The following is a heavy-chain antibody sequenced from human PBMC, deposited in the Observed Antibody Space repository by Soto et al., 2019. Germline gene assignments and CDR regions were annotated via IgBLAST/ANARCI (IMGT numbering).Heavy chain of an antibody. J-gene: IGHJ6*02. Sequence: SVKVSCKASGGTFSRYSITWVRQAPGHGLEWIGRIIPIFGIASYAQKFQGRVTITADESTSTAYMELRSLRSDDTAVYYCGRWSLTVTTKGYGMDVWGQGTTVTVSS. V-gene: IGHV1-69*02. D-gene: IGHD4-17*01. CDR1: GGTFSRYS. CDR2: IIPIFGIA. CDR3: GRWSLTVTTKGYGMDV.